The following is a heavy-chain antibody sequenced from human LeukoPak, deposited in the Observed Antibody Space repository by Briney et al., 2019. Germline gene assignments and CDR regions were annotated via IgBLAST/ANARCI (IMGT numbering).Heavy chain of an antibody. CDR2: INPNNGDT. CDR3: ARDLGLFCVYY. Sequence: ASVKASCKASGYTFTGYYIHWVRQAPGQGLEWMGWINPNNGDTAYAQKFQGRVTMTRDTSISTGYMELSRLRSDDTAVYSCARDLGLFCVYYWGQGTLVTVSS. V-gene: IGHV1-2*02. D-gene: IGHD3-22*01. CDR1: GYTFTGYY. J-gene: IGHJ4*02.